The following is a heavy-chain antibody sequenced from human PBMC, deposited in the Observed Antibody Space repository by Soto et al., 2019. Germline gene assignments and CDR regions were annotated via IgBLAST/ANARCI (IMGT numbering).Heavy chain of an antibody. CDR2: ITPSFGTR. J-gene: IGHJ4*02. CDR3: ATSPVFGGYSVV. Sequence: QVQLVQSGAEVKKPGSSVKVSCKASGGTFSTKYAISWVRQAPGEGLEWMGGITPSFGTRDYAQKFQDRVTITADASTRIVYMELTSLRSQDTAVYNCATSPVFGGYSVVWGQGPLVTVSS. V-gene: IGHV1-69*01. CDR1: GGTFSTKYA. D-gene: IGHD3-10*02.